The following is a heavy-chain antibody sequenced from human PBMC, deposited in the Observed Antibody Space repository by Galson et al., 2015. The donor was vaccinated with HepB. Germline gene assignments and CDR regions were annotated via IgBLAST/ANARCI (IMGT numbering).Heavy chain of an antibody. CDR3: TTPRYYGSGARDY. CDR1: GFTFSNYS. V-gene: IGHV3-21*01. J-gene: IGHJ4*02. Sequence: SLRLSCAASGFTFSNYSMDWVRQAPGRGLEWVSSISGSSSYIYYADSVMGRSTISRDNAKNSLYLQMNSLRAEDTAVYYCTTPRYYGSGARDYWGQGTLVTVSS. D-gene: IGHD3-10*01. CDR2: ISGSSSYI.